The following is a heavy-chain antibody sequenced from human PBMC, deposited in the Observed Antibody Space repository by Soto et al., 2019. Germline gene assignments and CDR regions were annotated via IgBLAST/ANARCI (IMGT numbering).Heavy chain of an antibody. Sequence: QVQLVQSGAEVKKPGASVKVSCKASGYTFTSYGINWVRQAPGQGLEWMGWISVYNGNTNYAQKIQGRVTMATDTTTSTAYMELRSLRSDDTAVYYCARERGSNCPWGCPDYWGQGTLFTVSS. CDR1: GYTFTSYG. CDR3: ARERGSNCPWGCPDY. V-gene: IGHV1-18*01. D-gene: IGHD2-15*01. J-gene: IGHJ4*02. CDR2: ISVYNGNT.